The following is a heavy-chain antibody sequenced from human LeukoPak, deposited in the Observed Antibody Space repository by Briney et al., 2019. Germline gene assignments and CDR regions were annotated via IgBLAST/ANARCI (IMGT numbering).Heavy chain of an antibody. D-gene: IGHD2-15*01. CDR3: ARLVGYCSGGSCRRGGNWFDP. Sequence: TGGSLRLSCAASRFTFSSYSMNWVRQAPGKGLEWVSSISSSSSYIYYADSVKGRFTISRDNAKNSLYLQMDSLRAEDTAVYYCARLVGYCSGGSCRRGGNWFDPWGQGTLVTVSS. V-gene: IGHV3-21*01. CDR2: ISSSSSYI. J-gene: IGHJ5*02. CDR1: RFTFSSYS.